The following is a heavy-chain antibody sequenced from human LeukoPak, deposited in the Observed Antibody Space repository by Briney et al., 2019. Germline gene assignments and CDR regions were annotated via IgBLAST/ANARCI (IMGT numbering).Heavy chain of an antibody. V-gene: IGHV3-21*01. Sequence: PGGSLRLSCAASGFTLSYNNMNWVRQAPGKGLEWVSSISSSSSYIYFADSVKGRFTVSRDNAKNSLYLQMNSLRAEDTAVYYCAREPLSRAVLYDILTGYPKEDYFDYWGQGTLVTVSS. CDR2: ISSSSSYI. CDR3: AREPLSRAVLYDILTGYPKEDYFDY. CDR1: GFTLSYNN. J-gene: IGHJ4*02. D-gene: IGHD3-9*01.